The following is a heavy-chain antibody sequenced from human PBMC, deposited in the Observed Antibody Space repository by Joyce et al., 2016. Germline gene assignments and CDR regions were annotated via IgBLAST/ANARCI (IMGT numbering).Heavy chain of an antibody. CDR2: IHYSGST. D-gene: IGHD5-24*01. CDR1: GDAISSSNYY. V-gene: IGHV4-39*01. J-gene: IGHJ5*02. Sequence: QLQLQESGPGLVKPSETLSLTFTVSGDAISSSNYYRGWIRQPPVKGLVWLGSIHYSGSTHYNPSLKGRITISVDTSKNQFSLMLSSVTAADTAVYYCAISLSDDYNWGSWGQGTLVTVSS. CDR3: AISLSDDYNWGS.